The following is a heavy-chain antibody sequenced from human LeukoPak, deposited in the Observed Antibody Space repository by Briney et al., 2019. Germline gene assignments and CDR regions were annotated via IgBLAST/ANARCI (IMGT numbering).Heavy chain of an antibody. CDR3: ARGYGYNSGSFDY. D-gene: IGHD6-19*01. CDR1: GFIFSNYW. J-gene: IGHJ4*02. Sequence: GGSPRLSCAASGFIFSNYWMHWVRQAPGKGLVWVSRINSDGSSTSYADSVKGRFTVSRDNAKNTLYLQMNSLRAEDTAVYYCARGYGYNSGSFDYWGQGTLVTVSS. V-gene: IGHV3-74*01. CDR2: INSDGSST.